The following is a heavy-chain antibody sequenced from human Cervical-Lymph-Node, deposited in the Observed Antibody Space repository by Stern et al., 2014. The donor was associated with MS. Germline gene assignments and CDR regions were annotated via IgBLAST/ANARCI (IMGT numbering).Heavy chain of an antibody. CDR2: IKQDGSDK. D-gene: IGHD3-22*01. V-gene: IGHV3-7*01. CDR1: GFSFNTDW. Sequence: VQLVQSGGGLVQPGGSLRLSCAASGFSFNTDWMSWVRQAPGQGLEWVANIKQDGSDKYYADSVKGRFIISRDNAKNSLYLQMSSLRVEDTAVYYCARPRRDFDSSGFFVTEFFHHWGQGTLVTVSS. CDR3: ARPRRDFDSSGFFVTEFFHH. J-gene: IGHJ1*01.